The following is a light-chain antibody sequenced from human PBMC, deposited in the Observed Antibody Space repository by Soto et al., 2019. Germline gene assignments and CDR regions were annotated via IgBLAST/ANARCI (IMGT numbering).Light chain of an antibody. Sequence: QSALTQPASVSGSPGQSITISCTGTSSDVGGYSHVSWYQQYPGKAPKFIIYEVSNRPSGGSNRFSGSKSGNTASLTISGLQAEDEADYYCSSYTSSSSVVFGGGTKLTVL. CDR1: SSDVGGYSH. CDR2: EVS. CDR3: SSYTSSSSVV. V-gene: IGLV2-14*01. J-gene: IGLJ2*01.